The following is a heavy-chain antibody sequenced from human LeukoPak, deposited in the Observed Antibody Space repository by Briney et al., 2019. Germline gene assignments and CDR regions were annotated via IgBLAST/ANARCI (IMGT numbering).Heavy chain of an antibody. CDR3: ARDRSYSPPDFDY. V-gene: IGHV3-21*01. J-gene: IGHJ4*02. D-gene: IGHD1-26*01. CDR1: GFTFSSYS. Sequence: PGGSLRLSCAASGFTFSSYSMNWVRQAPGKGLEWVSSISSSSSYIYYADSVQGRFTISRDNAKNSLYLQMNSLRAEDTAVYYCARDRSYSPPDFDYWGQGTLVTVSS. CDR2: ISSSSSYI.